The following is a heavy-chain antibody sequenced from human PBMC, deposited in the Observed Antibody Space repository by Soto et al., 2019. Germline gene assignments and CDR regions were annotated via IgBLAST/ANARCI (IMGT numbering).Heavy chain of an antibody. Sequence: ASVKVSCKVSGYTLTELSMHWVRQAPGQELEWMGWTNPNNGGTNYAQKFQGRVTMTKDTSISTAYMDLSSLRSDDTAVYYCAMRRGGVVYWGQGTLVTVSS. CDR1: GYTLTELS. J-gene: IGHJ4*02. CDR2: TNPNNGGT. CDR3: AMRRGGVVY. V-gene: IGHV1-2*02. D-gene: IGHD3-10*01.